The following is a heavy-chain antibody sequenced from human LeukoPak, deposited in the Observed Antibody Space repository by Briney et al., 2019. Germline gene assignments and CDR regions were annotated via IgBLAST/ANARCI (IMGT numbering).Heavy chain of an antibody. CDR2: ISASGDDT. CDR3: AKEVFDTGKAFES. D-gene: IGHD3-10*01. J-gene: IGHJ4*02. V-gene: IGHV3-23*01. Sequence: GGSLRLSCAASGFTFSSFALSWVRQAPGKGLEWVSTISASGDDTFYAASVKGRFTISRDNSKNTLHLQVNSLRAEDTAIYYCAKEVFDTGKAFESWGQGTLVTLSS. CDR1: GFTFSSFA.